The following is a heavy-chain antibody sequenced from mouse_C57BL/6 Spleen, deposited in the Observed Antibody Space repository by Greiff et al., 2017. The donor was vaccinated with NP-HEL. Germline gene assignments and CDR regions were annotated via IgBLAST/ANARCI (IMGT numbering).Heavy chain of an antibody. CDR3: AREGDDYDGFAY. J-gene: IGHJ3*01. D-gene: IGHD2-4*01. CDR1: GYAFTNYL. Sequence: QVQLQQSGAELVRPGTSVKVSCKASGYAFTNYLIEWVKQRPGQGLEWIGVINPGSGGTNYNEKFKGKATLTADKSSSTAYMQLRSLTSEDSAVYFCAREGDDYDGFAYWGQGTLVTVSA. CDR2: INPGSGGT. V-gene: IGHV1-54*01.